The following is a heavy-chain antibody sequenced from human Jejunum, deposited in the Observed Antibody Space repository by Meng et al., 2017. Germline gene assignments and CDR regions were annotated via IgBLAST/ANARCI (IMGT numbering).Heavy chain of an antibody. CDR2: VYHSGST. D-gene: IGHD3-10*02. J-gene: IGHJ2*01. Sequence: AQRVGAGGGLVTPGGSLRLSCAASGFTFSGAWMTWVRQAPGKGLEWIGEVYHSGSTHYNPSLQSRVTISIDNSKNRFSLSLNSVTAADTAIYYCARADYVRYFDLWGRGTLVTVSS. V-gene: IGHV4-4*02. CDR3: ARADYVRYFDL. CDR1: GFTFSGAW.